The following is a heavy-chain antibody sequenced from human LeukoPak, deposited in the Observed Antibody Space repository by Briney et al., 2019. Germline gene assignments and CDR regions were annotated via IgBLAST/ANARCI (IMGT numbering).Heavy chain of an antibody. D-gene: IGHD3-16*01. CDR3: AKSTRAVMAMMDV. V-gene: IGHV3-21*01. J-gene: IGHJ6*04. CDR1: GVTLSNYS. Sequence: GGSLRLSCAASGVTLSNYSMNWVRQAPGKGLEWVSSISTRSTYIYYADSVKGRFTISRDNAKNSLFLQMNSLRAEDTAVYFCAKSTRAVMAMMDVWGKGTTVTVSS. CDR2: ISTRSTYI.